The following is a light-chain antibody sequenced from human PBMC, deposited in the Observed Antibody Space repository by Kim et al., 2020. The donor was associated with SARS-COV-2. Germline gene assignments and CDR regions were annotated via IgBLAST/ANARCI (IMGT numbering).Light chain of an antibody. CDR1: SRDVGAYTY. Sequence: GQANSISCHGTSRDVGAYTYVSWDQQHPGTAPKVMIYDVDKGPSGGSNRFSGSKSGNTVSLTISGLQTEDEADYYCSSYTRSVTWVFGGGTKLTVL. CDR2: DVD. V-gene: IGLV2-14*04. J-gene: IGLJ3*02. CDR3: SSYTRSVTWV.